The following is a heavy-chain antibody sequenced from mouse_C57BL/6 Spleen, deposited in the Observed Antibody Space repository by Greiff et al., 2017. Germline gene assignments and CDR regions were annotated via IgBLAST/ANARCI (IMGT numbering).Heavy chain of an antibody. CDR3: ARWGYYGSIDY. CDR1: GYAFSSSW. J-gene: IGHJ2*01. V-gene: IGHV1-82*01. CDR2: IYPGDGDT. D-gene: IGHD1-1*01. Sequence: QVQLQQSGPELVKPGASVKISCKASGYAFSSSWMNWVKQRPGKCLEWIGRIYPGDGDTNYNGKFKGKATLTADKSSSTAYMQLSSLTSEDSAVYFCARWGYYGSIDYWGQGTTLTVSS.